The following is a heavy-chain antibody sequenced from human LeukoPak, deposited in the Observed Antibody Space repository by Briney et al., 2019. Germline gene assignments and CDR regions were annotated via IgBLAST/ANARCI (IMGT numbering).Heavy chain of an antibody. Sequence: GGSLRLSCAASGFTFSSYSMNWVRQAPGKGLEWVSYISSSSSTLYYADSVKGRFSISRDNAKNSLYLQMNSLRAEDTAVYYRARDHHRRLYDSQARDTFDIWGQGTLVTVSS. J-gene: IGHJ3*02. CDR2: ISSSSSTL. CDR1: GFTFSSYS. V-gene: IGHV3-48*01. D-gene: IGHD3-22*01. CDR3: ARDHHRRLYDSQARDTFDI.